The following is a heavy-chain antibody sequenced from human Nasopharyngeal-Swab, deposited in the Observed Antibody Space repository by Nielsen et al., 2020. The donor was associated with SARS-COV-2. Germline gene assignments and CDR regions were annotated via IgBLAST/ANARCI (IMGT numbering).Heavy chain of an antibody. J-gene: IGHJ4*02. CDR1: GFTFDDYA. D-gene: IGHD2-2*01. Sequence: SLKISCAASGFTFDDYAMHWVRQAPGKGLEWVSGISWNSGSISYADSVKGRFTISRDNAKNSLYLQMNSLRAEDTALYYCAKEYCSSTSCYGGGALDYWGQGTLVTVSS. CDR2: ISWNSGSI. V-gene: IGHV3-9*01. CDR3: AKEYCSSTSCYGGGALDY.